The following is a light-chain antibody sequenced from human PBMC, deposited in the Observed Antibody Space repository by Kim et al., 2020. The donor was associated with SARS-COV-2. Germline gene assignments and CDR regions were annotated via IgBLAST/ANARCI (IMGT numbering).Light chain of an antibody. V-gene: IGKV1-39*01. CDR3: QQSFSFYLT. Sequence: ASVGDRVTITCRATQNIHNYVNWYHQRPGKAPNLLIYTATTLQSGVPSRFSGSGSGTDFTLTIAGLQPEDIGTYYCQQSFSFYLTFGGGTKVEIK. CDR1: QNIHNY. J-gene: IGKJ4*01. CDR2: TAT.